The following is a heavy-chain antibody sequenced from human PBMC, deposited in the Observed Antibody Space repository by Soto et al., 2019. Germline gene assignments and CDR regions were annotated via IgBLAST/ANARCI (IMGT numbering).Heavy chain of an antibody. CDR2: ISAHNGDT. Sequence: GPGVKKPGASVRVSCKASGYTISDYGITWVRQAPGEGLEWMGGISAHNGDTNYAQKFQGRVTMTTDTSTDTAYMDLRSLTSDDTAVYYCARQMVLGAEDYFDYWGQGILVTLSS. CDR1: GYTISDYG. CDR3: ARQMVLGAEDYFDY. V-gene: IGHV1-18*04. D-gene: IGHD3-10*01. J-gene: IGHJ4*02.